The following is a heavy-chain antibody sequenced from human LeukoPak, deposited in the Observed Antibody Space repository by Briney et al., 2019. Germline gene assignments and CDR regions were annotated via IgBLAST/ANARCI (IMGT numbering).Heavy chain of an antibody. CDR3: AMGPKGGSWGAFDI. CDR1: GFTFSSYG. V-gene: IGHV3-33*01. Sequence: GRSLRLSCAASGFTFSSYGMHWVRQAPGKGLECLGVIWYDGSNKYYADSVKGRFTISRDNSKNTLFLQMNTLRAEDTAVYYCAMGPKGGSWGAFDIWGQGTMVTVSS. CDR2: IWYDGSNK. J-gene: IGHJ3*02. D-gene: IGHD1-26*01.